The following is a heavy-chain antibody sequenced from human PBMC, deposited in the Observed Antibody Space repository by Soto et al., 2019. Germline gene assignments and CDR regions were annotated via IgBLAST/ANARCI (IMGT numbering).Heavy chain of an antibody. D-gene: IGHD3-16*01. J-gene: IGHJ4*02. Sequence: QVQLQESGPGLVKPSETLSLTCTVSGGSISSYYWSWIRQPPGKGLEWIGYIYYSGSTNYNPSLKSRVTISVDTSKNQFSLKLSSVTAADTAVYYCARLPDVYFDYWGQGTLVTVSS. V-gene: IGHV4-59*08. CDR2: IYYSGST. CDR3: ARLPDVYFDY. CDR1: GGSISSYY.